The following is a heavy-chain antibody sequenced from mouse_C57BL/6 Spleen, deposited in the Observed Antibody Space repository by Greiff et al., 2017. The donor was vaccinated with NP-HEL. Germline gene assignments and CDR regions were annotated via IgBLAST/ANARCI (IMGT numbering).Heavy chain of an antibody. CDR1: GYTFTSYW. CDR2: IHPNSGST. V-gene: IGHV1-64*01. J-gene: IGHJ1*03. D-gene: IGHD1-1*01. CDR3: ATYYYGSPTRFDV. Sequence: QVQLQQPGAELVKPGASVKLSCKASGYTFTSYWMHWVKQRPGQGLEWIGMIHPNSGSTNYNEKFKSKATLTVDKSSSTAYMQLSSLTSEDSAVYYCATYYYGSPTRFDVWGTGTTVTVSS.